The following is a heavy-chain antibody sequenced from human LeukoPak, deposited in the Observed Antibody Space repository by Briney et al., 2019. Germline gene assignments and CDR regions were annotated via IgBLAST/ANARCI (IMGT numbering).Heavy chain of an antibody. V-gene: IGHV7-4-1*02. D-gene: IGHD6-19*01. CDR3: ARDGLAKPFDY. Sequence: ASVKVSCKASGYTFTSYAMNWVRQAPGQGLKWMGWINTITGNPTYAQGFTGRFVFSLDTSVSTAYLQISSLKAEDTAVYYCARDGLAKPFDYWGQGTLVTVSS. CDR1: GYTFTSYA. J-gene: IGHJ4*02. CDR2: INTITGNP.